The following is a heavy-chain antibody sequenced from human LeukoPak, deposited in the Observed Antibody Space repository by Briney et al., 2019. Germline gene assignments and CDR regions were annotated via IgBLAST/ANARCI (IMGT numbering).Heavy chain of an antibody. D-gene: IGHD3-3*01. J-gene: IGHJ4*02. V-gene: IGHV3-15*01. CDR3: TTAIFGVVRDY. CDR1: GFTFSNAW. Sequence: PGGSLRLSCAASGFTFSNAWMSWVRQAPGKGLEWVGRIKSKTDGRTTDYAAPVKGRFTISRDDSKNTLYLQMNSLKTEDTAVYYCTTAIFGVVRDYWGQGTLVTVSS. CDR2: IKSKTDGRTT.